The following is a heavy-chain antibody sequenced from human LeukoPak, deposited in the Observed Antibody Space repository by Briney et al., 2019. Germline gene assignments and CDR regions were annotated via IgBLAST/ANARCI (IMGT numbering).Heavy chain of an antibody. CDR2: IYTSGSS. D-gene: IGHD4-17*01. Sequence: SETLSLTCTVSGGSINSYYWSWIRQPAGKGLEWIGRIYTSGSSNYNPSLKSRVTMSVDTSKNQFSLRLTSVTAADTAMYYCARAAYGDYRYYYFYLDVWGKGTTVTVSS. CDR3: ARAAYGDYRYYYFYLDV. J-gene: IGHJ6*03. V-gene: IGHV4-4*07. CDR1: GGSINSYY.